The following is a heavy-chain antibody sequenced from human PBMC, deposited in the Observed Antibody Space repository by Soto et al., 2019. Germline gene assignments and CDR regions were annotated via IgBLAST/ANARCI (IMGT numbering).Heavy chain of an antibody. V-gene: IGHV2-5*01. D-gene: IGHD3-10*02. CDR3: VHRLDVPGLAFDP. J-gene: IGHJ5*02. CDR1: GFSLSPSGAR. CDR2: IYWNDDK. Sequence: SGPTLVNPTQPLRLTSAFSGFSLSPSGARLGGILQPPGKALEWLTHIYWNDDKRYSPSLRSRLTISKDTSKNQVVLTFANMDPADTGTYYCVHRLDVPGLAFDPWGQGTLVTVSS.